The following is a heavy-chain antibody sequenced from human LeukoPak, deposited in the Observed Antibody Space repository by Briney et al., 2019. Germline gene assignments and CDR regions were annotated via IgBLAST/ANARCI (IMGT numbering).Heavy chain of an antibody. Sequence: PSETLSLTCTVSGGSISSSSYYWGWIRPPPGKGLEWIGSIYYSGSTYYNPSLKSRVTISVDTSKNQFSLKLSSVTAADTAVYYCAREGRYFDWLPGFDYWGQGTLVTVSS. CDR2: IYYSGST. CDR1: GGSISSSSYY. D-gene: IGHD3-9*01. V-gene: IGHV4-39*07. CDR3: AREGRYFDWLPGFDY. J-gene: IGHJ4*02.